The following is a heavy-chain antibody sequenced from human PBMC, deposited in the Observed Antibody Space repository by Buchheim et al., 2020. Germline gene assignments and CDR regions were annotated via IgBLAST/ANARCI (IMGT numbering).Heavy chain of an antibody. V-gene: IGHV1-46*01. J-gene: IGHJ4*02. CDR3: AREPPKKWELPRFFDY. CDR2: INPSGGST. Sequence: QVQLVQSGAEVKKPGASVKVSCKASGYTFTSYYMHWVRQAPGQGLEWMGIINPSGGSTSYAQKLQGRVTMPRDTSTSTVYMELSSLRSEDTAVYYCAREPPKKWELPRFFDYWGQGTL. D-gene: IGHD1-26*01. CDR1: GYTFTSYY.